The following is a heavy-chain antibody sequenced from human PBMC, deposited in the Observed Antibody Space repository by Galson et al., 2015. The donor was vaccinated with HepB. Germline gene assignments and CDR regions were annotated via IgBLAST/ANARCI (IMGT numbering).Heavy chain of an antibody. Sequence: PALVKPTQTLTLPCTFSGFSISPGGVGVGWIRQPPEKALEWLAVVHWDDDNRYHPSLKNRHTVSNDTSKNQVLLTMADMDPVDTATYYCAHTQGSTGFLDYWGQGILVTVSS. CDR3: AHTQGSTGFLDY. J-gene: IGHJ4*02. V-gene: IGHV2-5*02. CDR2: VHWDDDN. CDR1: GFSISPGGVG. D-gene: IGHD2-8*02.